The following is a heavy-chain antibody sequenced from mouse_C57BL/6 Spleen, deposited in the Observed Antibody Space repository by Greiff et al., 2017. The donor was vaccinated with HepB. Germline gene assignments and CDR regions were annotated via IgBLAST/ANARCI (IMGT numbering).Heavy chain of an antibody. D-gene: IGHD2-4*01. Sequence: EVKLMESGGGLVKPGGSLKLSCAASGFTFSSYTMSWVRQTPEKRLEWVATISGGGGNNYYPDSVKGRFTISRDNAKNTLYLQMSSLRSEDTALYYCARQERLRSMDYWGQGTSVTVSS. J-gene: IGHJ4*01. CDR1: GFTFSSYT. CDR3: ARQERLRSMDY. V-gene: IGHV5-9*01. CDR2: ISGGGGNN.